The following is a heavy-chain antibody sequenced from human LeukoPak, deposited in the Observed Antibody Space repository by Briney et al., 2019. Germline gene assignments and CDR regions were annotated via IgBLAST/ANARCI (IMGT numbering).Heavy chain of an antibody. CDR3: ARAARYYYGSGSRYYYYYYYMDV. CDR2: ISAYNGNT. V-gene: IGHV1-18*01. D-gene: IGHD3-10*01. J-gene: IGHJ6*03. CDR1: GYTFTSYG. Sequence: ASVKVSCKASGYTFTSYGISWVRQAPGQGLEWMGWISAYNGNTNYAQKLQGRVTMTTDASTSTAYMELRSLRSDDTAVYYCARAARYYYGSGSRYYYYYYYMDVWGKGTTVTISS.